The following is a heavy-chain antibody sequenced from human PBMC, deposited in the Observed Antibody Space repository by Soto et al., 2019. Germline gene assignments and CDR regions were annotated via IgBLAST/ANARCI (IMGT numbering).Heavy chain of an antibody. D-gene: IGHD3-3*01. V-gene: IGHV4-4*02. CDR3: ARGDFWSGSDY. Sequence: QVQLQESGPGLVKPSGTLSLTCDVSGDSISNNYWWTWVRQFPGEGLQWIGEIFRSGSTNYNPPLKNRVNISVDKSNNRFSLMLSYVTAADTAVYYCARGDFWSGSDYWGQGIQVTVSS. CDR1: GDSISNNYW. J-gene: IGHJ4*02. CDR2: IFRSGST.